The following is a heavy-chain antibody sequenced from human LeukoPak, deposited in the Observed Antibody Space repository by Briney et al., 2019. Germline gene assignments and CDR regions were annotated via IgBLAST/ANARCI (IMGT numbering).Heavy chain of an antibody. V-gene: IGHV3-15*01. CDR3: TTDRGYNYHRGIIYYFDY. J-gene: IGHJ4*02. CDR1: GFTFSSAW. CDR2: IKSKTDGGTT. D-gene: IGHD5-24*01. Sequence: GGSLRLSCAASGFTFSSAWMSWVRQAPGKGLEWVGRIKSKTDGGTTDYAAPVKGRFTISRDDSKNTLYLQMNSLKTEDTAVYYCTTDRGYNYHRGIIYYFDYWGQGTLVTVSS.